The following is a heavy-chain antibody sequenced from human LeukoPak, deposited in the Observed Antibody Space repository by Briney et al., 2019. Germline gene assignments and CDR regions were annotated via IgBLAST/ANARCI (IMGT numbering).Heavy chain of an antibody. D-gene: IGHD6-13*01. CDR3: ASVPYSSSWFFDY. CDR2: INHSGST. Sequence: SETLSLTCAVYGGSFSGYYWSWIRQPPGKGLEWIGEINHSGSTNYNPSLKSRVTISVDTSKNQFSLKLSSVTAADTAVYYCASVPYSSSWFFDYWGQGTLVTVSS. J-gene: IGHJ4*02. V-gene: IGHV4-34*01. CDR1: GGSFSGYY.